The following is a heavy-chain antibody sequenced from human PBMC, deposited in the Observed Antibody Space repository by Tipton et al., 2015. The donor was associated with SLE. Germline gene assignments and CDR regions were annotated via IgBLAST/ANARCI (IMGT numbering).Heavy chain of an antibody. J-gene: IGHJ6*02. CDR1: GGSFSGYY. D-gene: IGHD3-16*01. Sequence: AGLVKPSETLSLTCAVYGGSFSGYYWSWIRQPPGKGLEWIGEINHSGSTNYNPSLKSRATISVDTSKNQFSLKLSSVTAADTAVYYCARWGYYGMDVWGQGTTVTVSS. V-gene: IGHV4-34*01. CDR2: INHSGST. CDR3: ARWGYYGMDV.